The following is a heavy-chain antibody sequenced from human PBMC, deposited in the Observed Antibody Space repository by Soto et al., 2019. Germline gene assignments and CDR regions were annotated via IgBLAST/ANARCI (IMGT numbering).Heavy chain of an antibody. J-gene: IGHJ2*01. Sequence: GGSLRLSCAASGLTVSANYMNWVRQAPGKGLEWVSLLYSGGTAYYADSVRGRFTISRDNSKNTLYLQMNSLRVEDTAVYFCARARSSTMIVVTNHWYFDLWGRGTLVTVSS. V-gene: IGHV3-53*01. CDR3: ARARSSTMIVVTNHWYFDL. D-gene: IGHD3-22*01. CDR2: LYSGGTA. CDR1: GLTVSANY.